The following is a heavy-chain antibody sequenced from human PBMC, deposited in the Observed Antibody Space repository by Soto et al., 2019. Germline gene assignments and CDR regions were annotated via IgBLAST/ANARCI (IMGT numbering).Heavy chain of an antibody. D-gene: IGHD2-2*01. CDR3: AKLGSSSWSPDYYFDY. CDR2: ITDSGDDT. CDR1: GFTFNNYA. Sequence: EVQLLESGGGLVQPGGSLRLSCAASGFTFNNYAMGWVRQAPGKGLEWVSAITDSGDDTYYIDSVKGRFTISRDNSKSTWYLQLNRPCAEDTAIYYCAKLGSSSWSPDYYFDYWGQATLVTVSS. J-gene: IGHJ4*02. V-gene: IGHV3-23*01.